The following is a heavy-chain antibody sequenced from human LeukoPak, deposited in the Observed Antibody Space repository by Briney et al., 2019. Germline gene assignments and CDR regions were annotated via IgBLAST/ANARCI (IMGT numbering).Heavy chain of an antibody. Sequence: SETLSLTCTVSGGSISSSSYYWGWIRQPPGKGLEWIGSIYYGGSTYYNPSLKSRVTISVDTSKNQFSLKLSSVTAADTAVYYCARIGIAATGNWIDPWGQGTLVTVSS. J-gene: IGHJ5*02. V-gene: IGHV4-39*07. CDR1: GGSISSSSYY. CDR2: IYYGGST. D-gene: IGHD6-13*01. CDR3: ARIGIAATGNWIDP.